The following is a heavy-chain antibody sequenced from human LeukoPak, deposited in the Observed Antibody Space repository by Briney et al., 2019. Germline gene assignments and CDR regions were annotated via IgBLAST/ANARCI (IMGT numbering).Heavy chain of an antibody. V-gene: IGHV4-39*01. Sequence: PSETLSLTCTVSGGSISSSSYYWGWIRQPPGTGLEWIGSIYYSGSTYYNPSLKSRVTISVDTSKNQFSLNLSSVTAADTAVYFCAGGVREPYYWGQGILVTVSS. CDR2: IYYSGST. CDR3: AGGVREPYY. CDR1: GGSISSSSYY. D-gene: IGHD1-26*01. J-gene: IGHJ4*02.